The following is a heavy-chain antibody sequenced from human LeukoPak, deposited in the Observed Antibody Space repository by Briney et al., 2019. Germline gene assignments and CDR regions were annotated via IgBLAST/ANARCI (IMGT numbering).Heavy chain of an antibody. D-gene: IGHD6-6*01. Sequence: GGSLRVSCAASGFSFSSYVMSWVRQAPGKGLEWVSAISGSGGSTYYADSVKGRFTISRDNSKNTLYLQMNSLRAEDTAVYYCAKDFLALGARQALVIWGQGTMVTVSS. CDR2: ISGSGGST. CDR3: AKDFLALGARQALVI. J-gene: IGHJ3*02. CDR1: GFSFSSYV. V-gene: IGHV3-23*01.